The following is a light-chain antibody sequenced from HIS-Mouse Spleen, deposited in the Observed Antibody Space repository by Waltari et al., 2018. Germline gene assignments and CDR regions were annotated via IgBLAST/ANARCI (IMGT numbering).Light chain of an antibody. Sequence: SYELTQPPSVSVSPGQTARITCSGDALPKKYAYWYQQKSGQAPVLGIYEDSKRPSGIPERCSGASSGKMATVTISGAQVEDEADYYCYSTDSSGNHRVFGGGTKLTVL. V-gene: IGLV3-10*01. J-gene: IGLJ2*01. CDR1: ALPKKY. CDR2: EDS. CDR3: YSTDSSGNHRV.